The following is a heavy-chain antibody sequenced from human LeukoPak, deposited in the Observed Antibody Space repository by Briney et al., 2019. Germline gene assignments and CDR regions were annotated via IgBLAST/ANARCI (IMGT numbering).Heavy chain of an antibody. CDR3: TKAHGSGSYRNWFDP. Sequence: PGGSLRLSCAASGFTFSSYAMSWVRQAPGKGLEWVSAISGSGGSTWYADSVKGRFTISRDNSKNTLYLQMNSLRAEDTAVYYCTKAHGSGSYRNWFDPWGQGTLVTVSS. CDR2: ISGSGGST. CDR1: GFTFSSYA. D-gene: IGHD3-10*01. V-gene: IGHV3-23*01. J-gene: IGHJ5*02.